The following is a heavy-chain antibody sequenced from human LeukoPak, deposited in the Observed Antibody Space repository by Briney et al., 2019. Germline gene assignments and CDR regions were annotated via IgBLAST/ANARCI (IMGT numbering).Heavy chain of an antibody. V-gene: IGHV4-34*01. D-gene: IGHD1-26*01. CDR2: INHSGST. CDR3: ARVSGASYSGSFGAFAV. CDR1: GGSFSGYY. J-gene: IGHJ3*01. Sequence: PSETLSLTCAVYGGSFSGYYWSWIRQPPGKGLEWIGEINHSGSTNYNPSLKSRVTISVDTSKNQFSLKLSSVTAADTAVYYCARVSGASYSGSFGAFAVWGQGTMVTVSS.